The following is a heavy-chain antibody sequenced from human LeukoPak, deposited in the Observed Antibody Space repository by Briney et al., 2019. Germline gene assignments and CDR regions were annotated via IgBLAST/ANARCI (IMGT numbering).Heavy chain of an antibody. CDR2: MNPNSGNT. J-gene: IGHJ4*02. D-gene: IGHD3-22*01. CDR1: GYTFTSYD. Sequence: ASVKVSCKASGYTFTSYDINWVRQATGQGLEWMGWMNPNSGNTGYAQKFQGRVTMTRNTSISTAYMELSSLRSADTAVYYCARPAWDSSGKDDYWGQGSLVTVSS. CDR3: ARPAWDSSGKDDY. V-gene: IGHV1-8*01.